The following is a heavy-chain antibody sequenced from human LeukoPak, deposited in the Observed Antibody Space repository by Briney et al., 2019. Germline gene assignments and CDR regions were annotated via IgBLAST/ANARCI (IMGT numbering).Heavy chain of an antibody. J-gene: IGHJ4*02. D-gene: IGHD6-19*01. Sequence: GGSLRLSCAASGFTFNSYALHWVRQAPGKGLEWVAVISSDGSNKYYADSVKGRFTISRDNSKNTLYLQMNSLRAEDTAVYYCAKVNLGAYSSGWYPNFDYWGQGTLVTVSS. CDR3: AKVNLGAYSSGWYPNFDY. CDR1: GFTFNSYA. V-gene: IGHV3-30-3*01. CDR2: ISSDGSNK.